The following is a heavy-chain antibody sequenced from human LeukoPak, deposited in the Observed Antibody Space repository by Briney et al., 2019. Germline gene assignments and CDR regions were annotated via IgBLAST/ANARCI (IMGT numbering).Heavy chain of an antibody. Sequence: SETLSLTCTVSGGSISSYYWSWIRQPPGKGLEWIGSIYYSGGTYYNPSLKSRVTISVDTSKNQFSLKLSSVTAADTAVYYCARQGYYDILTGYYTFDYWGQGTLVTVSS. D-gene: IGHD3-9*01. J-gene: IGHJ4*02. CDR2: IYYSGGT. CDR3: ARQGYYDILTGYYTFDY. V-gene: IGHV4-39*01. CDR1: GGSISSYY.